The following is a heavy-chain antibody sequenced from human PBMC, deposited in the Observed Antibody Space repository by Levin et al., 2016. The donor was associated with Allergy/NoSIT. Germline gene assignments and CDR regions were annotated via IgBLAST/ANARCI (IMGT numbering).Heavy chain of an antibody. J-gene: IGHJ4*02. CDR1: GFTLSNYW. V-gene: IGHV3-7*01. CDR2: IKQGGIEK. Sequence: GGSLRLSCAASGFTLSNYWMSWVRQAPGKGLEWVANIKQGGIEKYYVGSVKGRFTISRDDAKNSLFLQMNSLRAEDTAVYYCARDLYSGSYSYYEDYWGQGTLVIVSS. CDR3: ARDLYSGSYSYYEDY. D-gene: IGHD1-26*01.